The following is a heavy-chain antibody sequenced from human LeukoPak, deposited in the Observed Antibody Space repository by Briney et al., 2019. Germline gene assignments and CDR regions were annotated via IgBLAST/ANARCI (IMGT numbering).Heavy chain of an antibody. V-gene: IGHV4-59*01. CDR2: IYYSGSS. CDR3: GRLNYEFWRGRSHYYGMDV. CDR1: GGSFSGYY. Sequence: PSETLSLTCTVCGGSFSGYYWSWIRQPPGKGLEWIGYIYYSGSSNSNPSLQSRVLLSLDTSKNQFSLSLRSVTSADAAVYYCGRLNYEFWRGRSHYYGMDVWGQGTTVTVSS. D-gene: IGHD3/OR15-3a*01. J-gene: IGHJ6*02.